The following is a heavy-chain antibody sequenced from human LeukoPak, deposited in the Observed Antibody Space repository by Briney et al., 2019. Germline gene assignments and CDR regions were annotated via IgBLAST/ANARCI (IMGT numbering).Heavy chain of an antibody. CDR3: ARLLWFGEGDHGVDV. Sequence: SETLSLTCTVSGGSVNSGDYYWSWIRQPPGKGLEWIGYIYYSGNTYYNPSLESRLTISLDTSKNQFSLKLSSVTAADTAVYYCARLLWFGEGDHGVDVWGQGTTVAVSS. V-gene: IGHV4-30-4*01. J-gene: IGHJ6*02. CDR1: GGSVNSGDYY. D-gene: IGHD3-10*01. CDR2: IYYSGNT.